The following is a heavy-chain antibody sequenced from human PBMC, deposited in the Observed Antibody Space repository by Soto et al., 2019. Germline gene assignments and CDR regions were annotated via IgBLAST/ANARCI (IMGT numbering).Heavy chain of an antibody. D-gene: IGHD5-12*01. Sequence: SETLSLTCTVSGGSASSGSYYWSWIRQPPGKGLEWIGYIYYSGSTNYNPSLKSRVTISVDTSKNQFSLKLSSVTAADTAVYYCARAGWEMATIGYFDYWGQGTLVTVSS. CDR1: GGSASSGSYY. CDR2: IYYSGST. V-gene: IGHV4-61*01. J-gene: IGHJ4*02. CDR3: ARAGWEMATIGYFDY.